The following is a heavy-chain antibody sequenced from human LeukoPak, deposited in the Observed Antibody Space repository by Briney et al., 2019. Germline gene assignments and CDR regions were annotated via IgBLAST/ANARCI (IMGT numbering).Heavy chain of an antibody. CDR2: IKSKTDGGTT. D-gene: IGHD5-12*01. Sequence: GSLRLSCAASGFTFSNAWMSWVRQAPGKGLEWVGRIKSKTDGGTTDYAAPVKGRFTISRDDSKNTLYLQMNSLKTEDTAVYYCTTMCSGYDFLNYYYYMDVWGKGTTVTVSS. CDR1: GFTFSNAW. CDR3: TTMCSGYDFLNYYYYMDV. J-gene: IGHJ6*03. V-gene: IGHV3-15*01.